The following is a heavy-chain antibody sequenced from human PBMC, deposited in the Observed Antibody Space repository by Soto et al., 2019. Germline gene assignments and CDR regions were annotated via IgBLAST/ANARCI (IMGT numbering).Heavy chain of an antibody. Sequence: QEQLVQSGAEVKKPGSSVKVSCKASGGLFSSYPISWVRQVPGQGLEWMGGIIPVFQTAYYTQRFQGRVTITADESTNTAYMERSSLRSEDTAIYYCARGGSGYTWFHEFWGQGTLVTVSS. J-gene: IGHJ4*02. V-gene: IGHV1-69*01. CDR3: ARGGSGYTWFHEF. D-gene: IGHD3-22*01. CDR2: IIPVFQTA. CDR1: GGLFSSYP.